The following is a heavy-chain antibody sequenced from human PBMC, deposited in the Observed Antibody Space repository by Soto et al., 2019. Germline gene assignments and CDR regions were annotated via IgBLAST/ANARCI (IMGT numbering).Heavy chain of an antibody. V-gene: IGHV3-30-3*01. CDR1: GFTFSTYA. Sequence: QVQLVESGGGVVQPGRSLRLSCAASGFTFSTYAMHWVRQAPGKGLEWVAVISNDGNNKYYADSVKGRFTISRDNSKNPLYLQMNSLRTEDTAVYYCARAKLAYCGGDCYHAHFNYWGQGTLVTVSS. CDR2: ISNDGNNK. D-gene: IGHD2-21*02. J-gene: IGHJ4*02. CDR3: ARAKLAYCGGDCYHAHFNY.